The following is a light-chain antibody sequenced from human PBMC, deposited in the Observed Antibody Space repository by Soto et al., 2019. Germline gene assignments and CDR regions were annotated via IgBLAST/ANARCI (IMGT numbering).Light chain of an antibody. CDR3: QQHRHLPFT. Sequence: DIQMTQSPSTLSASVGDRVTITCLASQSIDNWLAWYQQKPGTPPNLLIYETSSLKSGVPSRFSGSGSGTEFTLTINRLQADDFATYYCQQHRHLPFTFGPGTKVDIK. J-gene: IGKJ3*01. CDR2: ETS. CDR1: QSIDNW. V-gene: IGKV1-5*03.